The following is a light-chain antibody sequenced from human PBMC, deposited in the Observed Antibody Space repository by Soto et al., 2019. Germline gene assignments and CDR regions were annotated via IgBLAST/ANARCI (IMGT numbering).Light chain of an antibody. J-gene: IGKJ3*01. Sequence: DIVMTQSPDSLAVSLGERATINCKSSQSVLYSSNNKNYLAWYQQKAGQPPKLLIYWASTRESGVPDRFIGSGSGTDFTLTISSLQAEDVAVYYCQQYYSTPFTFGPGTKVDIK. V-gene: IGKV4-1*01. CDR1: QSVLYSSNNKNY. CDR3: QQYYSTPFT. CDR2: WAS.